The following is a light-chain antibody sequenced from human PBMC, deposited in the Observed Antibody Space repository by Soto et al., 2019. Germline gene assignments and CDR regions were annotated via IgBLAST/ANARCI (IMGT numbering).Light chain of an antibody. Sequence: ETVMTQSPATLSVSPGERATLSCRASQSVSSNLAGFQQKPGQAPRLLIYGASTRATGIPARFSGSGSGTEFTLPISSLQSEDFAVYYCQQYNDWPPFTFGPGTKVDIK. CDR1: QSVSSN. CDR3: QQYNDWPPFT. CDR2: GAS. J-gene: IGKJ3*01. V-gene: IGKV3-15*01.